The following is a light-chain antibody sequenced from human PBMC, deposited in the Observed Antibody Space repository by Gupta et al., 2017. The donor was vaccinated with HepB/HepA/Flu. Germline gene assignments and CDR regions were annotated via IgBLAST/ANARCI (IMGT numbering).Light chain of an antibody. J-gene: IGLJ1*01. CDR2: LNR. CDR1: SSNIGAGYD. V-gene: IGLV1-40*01. Sequence: QSVLTQPPSVSGAPGQMVTISCTGSSSNIGAGYDVHWYQHFPGTAPNLLIYLNRNRHSGVTDRFSGSNSGTSASLAITGLQAEDEADYYCQSYEKSLSALYVFGTGTKVTVL. CDR3: QSYEKSLSALYV.